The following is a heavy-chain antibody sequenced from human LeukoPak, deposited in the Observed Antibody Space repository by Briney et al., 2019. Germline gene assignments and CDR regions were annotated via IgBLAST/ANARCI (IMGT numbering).Heavy chain of an antibody. D-gene: IGHD6-19*01. Sequence: SETLSLTCAVYGGSFSGYYWSWIRQPPGKGLEWVGEINHSGSTNYNPSLKSRVTISVDTSKNQFSLKLSSVTAADTAVYYCARGLPPTDSSGTDYWGQGTLVTVSS. J-gene: IGHJ4*02. CDR3: ARGLPPTDSSGTDY. CDR2: INHSGST. V-gene: IGHV4-34*01. CDR1: GGSFSGYY.